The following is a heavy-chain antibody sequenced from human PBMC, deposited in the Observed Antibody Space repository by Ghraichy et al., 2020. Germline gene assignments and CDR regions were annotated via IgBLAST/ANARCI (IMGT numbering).Heavy chain of an antibody. CDR1: GFTFSNYW. D-gene: IGHD3-3*01. V-gene: IGHV3-7*01. CDR3: ARDRSGYYPL. CDR2: IKQDGSEK. J-gene: IGHJ4*02. Sequence: GGSLRLSCAASGFTFSNYWMSWVRQAPGKGLEWVANIKQDGSEKYYVDSVKGRFTISRDNAKNSLYLQMNSLRAEDTAVYYCARDRSGYYPLWGQGTLVTVSS.